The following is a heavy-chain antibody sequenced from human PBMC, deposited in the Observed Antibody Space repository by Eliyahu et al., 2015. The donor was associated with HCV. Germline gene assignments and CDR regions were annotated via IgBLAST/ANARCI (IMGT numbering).Heavy chain of an antibody. D-gene: IGHD3-10*01. J-gene: IGHJ4*02. CDR3: AKETSLWFGELFDY. CDR2: ISGTGGSA. V-gene: IGHV3-23*01. CDR1: GFSVKEYA. Sequence: EVQLLESGGGLVEPGGSLRVSXAASGFSVKEYAMGWVRQAPGKGLGXVSAISGTGGSAYYADSVKGRFIISRDNSKSTLYLQMNSLRAEDTAVYYCAKETSLWFGELFDYWGQGTLVTVSS.